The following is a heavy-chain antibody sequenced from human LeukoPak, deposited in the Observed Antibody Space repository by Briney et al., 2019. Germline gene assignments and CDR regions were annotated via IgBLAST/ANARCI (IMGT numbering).Heavy chain of an antibody. V-gene: IGHV4-61*02. D-gene: IGHD1-26*01. CDR2: IYTSGST. CDR1: GGSISSGSYY. Sequence: SQTLSLTCTVSGGSISSGSYYWSWIRQPAGKGLEWIGRIYTSGSTNYNPFLKSRVTISVDTSKNQFSLKLSSVTAADTAVYYCARDSSGSPPYYYYGMDVWGQGTTVTVSS. CDR3: ARDSSGSPPYYYYGMDV. J-gene: IGHJ6*02.